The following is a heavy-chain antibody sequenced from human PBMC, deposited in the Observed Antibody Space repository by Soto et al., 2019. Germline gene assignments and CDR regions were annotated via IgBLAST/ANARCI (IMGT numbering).Heavy chain of an antibody. V-gene: IGHV4-59*01. Sequence: QVQLQESGPGLVKPSETLSLTCTVSGGSISSYYWSWIRQPPGKGLEWIGYIYYSGSTNYNPSLNSRVPISVDPAKNQCSLTLSSVTAADTAVYYCAGDTDGHLSYWGQGTLVTVSS. J-gene: IGHJ4*02. CDR1: GGSISSYY. CDR3: AGDTDGHLSY. CDR2: IYYSGST.